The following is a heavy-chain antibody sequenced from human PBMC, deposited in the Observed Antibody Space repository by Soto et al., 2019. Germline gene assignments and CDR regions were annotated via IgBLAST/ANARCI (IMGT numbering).Heavy chain of an antibody. J-gene: IGHJ6*02. CDR2: ISSSGSTI. CDR3: ASPLIVVVPAAPSFDSYGMDV. CDR1: GFTFSSYE. D-gene: IGHD2-2*01. V-gene: IGHV3-48*03. Sequence: GGSLRLSCAASGFTFSSYEMNWVRQAPGKGLEWVSYISSSGSTIYYADSVKGRFTISRDNAKNSLYLQMNSLRAEDTAVYYCASPLIVVVPAAPSFDSYGMDVWGQGTTVTASS.